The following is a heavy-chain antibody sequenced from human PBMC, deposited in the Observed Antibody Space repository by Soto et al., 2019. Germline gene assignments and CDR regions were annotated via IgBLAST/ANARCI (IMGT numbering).Heavy chain of an antibody. CDR1: GFTFSSYA. J-gene: IGHJ4*02. CDR3: AKDYYYDSSGYYYVVEYFDY. Sequence: PGGSLRLSCAASGFTFSSYAMSWVRQAPGKGLEWVSAISGSGGSTYYADSVKGRFTISRDNSKNTLYLQMNSLRAEDTAVYYCAKDYYYDSSGYYYVVEYFDYWGQGTLVTVSS. CDR2: ISGSGGST. D-gene: IGHD3-22*01. V-gene: IGHV3-23*01.